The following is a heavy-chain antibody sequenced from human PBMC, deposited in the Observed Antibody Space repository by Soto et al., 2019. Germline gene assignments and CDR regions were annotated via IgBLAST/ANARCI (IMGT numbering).Heavy chain of an antibody. CDR3: ARDSSSQNYGMDF. Sequence: SQTVSLPAAISGGRVSSTIAAWNWIRQSPSRGLEWLGMTYYRSKWYNDYAMSVKSRITINPDTSKNQFSLQLNSVTPEDTAVYYCARDSSSQNYGMDFWGQGTTVTVSS. CDR2: TYYRSKWYN. J-gene: IGHJ6*02. V-gene: IGHV6-1*01. CDR1: GGRVSSTIAA.